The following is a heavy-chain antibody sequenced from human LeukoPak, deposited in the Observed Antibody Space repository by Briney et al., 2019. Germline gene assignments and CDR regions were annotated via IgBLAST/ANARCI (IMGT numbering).Heavy chain of an antibody. CDR3: ARDPGSGYEEHFDY. D-gene: IGHD5-12*01. CDR2: ISSGGSTM. V-gene: IGHV3-11*01. CDR1: GFIFSDYY. J-gene: IGHJ4*02. Sequence: PGGSLRLSCAASGFIFSDYYMSWIRQAPGKGLEWVSYISSGGSTMYYTDSVKGRFTISRDNAKDSLYLQMNSLRAEDTAVYYCARDPGSGYEEHFDYWGQGTLVTVSS.